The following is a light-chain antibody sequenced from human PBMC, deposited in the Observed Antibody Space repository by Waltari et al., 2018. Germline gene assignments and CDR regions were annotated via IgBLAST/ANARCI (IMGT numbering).Light chain of an antibody. CDR3: CSYAGSYILV. CDR2: DVN. CDR1: SSDVGGHNY. V-gene: IGLV2-11*01. J-gene: IGLJ2*01. Sequence: QSALTQPRSVSGSPGQSVTISCTGTSSDVGGHNYVSWYQQHPGKAPKLMIYDVNKRPSGVPDRFAGSKSGNAASLTISGLQAEDEADFYCCSYAGSYILVFGGGTKLTVL.